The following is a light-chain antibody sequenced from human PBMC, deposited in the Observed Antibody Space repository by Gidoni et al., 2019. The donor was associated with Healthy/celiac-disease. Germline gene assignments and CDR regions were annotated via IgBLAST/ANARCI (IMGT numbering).Light chain of an antibody. CDR3: QQYNNWPPYT. Sequence: EIVMTQSPATLSVSPGERATLSGRDSQSVSSNLAWYQQNPGKAPRLLIYGAATRSTGIPARCSGGGSGTEFTLTISSLQSDDVAVYYCQQYNNWPPYTFGQGTKLEIK. J-gene: IGKJ2*01. CDR1: QSVSSN. V-gene: IGKV3-15*01. CDR2: GAA.